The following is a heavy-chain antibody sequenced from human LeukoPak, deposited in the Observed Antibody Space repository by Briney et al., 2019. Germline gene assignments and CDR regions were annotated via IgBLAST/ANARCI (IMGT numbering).Heavy chain of an antibody. CDR1: EFTVSRNY. J-gene: IGHJ4*02. CDR3: TRDQMNY. Sequence: GKSLRLSCTASEFTVSRNYLFWVRQASGEGLEWVSLIFSNGDTHYADSGKGRFTISRDTSKNTVSLPMNSLRVEHTAMYYCTRDQMNYWGPGTLVTLSS. D-gene: IGHD5-24*01. CDR2: IFSNGDT. V-gene: IGHV3-53*01.